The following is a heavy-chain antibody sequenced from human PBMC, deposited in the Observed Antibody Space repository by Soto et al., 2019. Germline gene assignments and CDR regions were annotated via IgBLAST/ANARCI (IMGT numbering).Heavy chain of an antibody. CDR2: FDPENGET. J-gene: IGHJ4*02. D-gene: IGHD4-17*01. CDR1: GYTLTELS. Sequence: QVQLVQSGAEVKKPGASVKVSCKVSGYTLTELSMHWARQAPGKGLEWMGGFDPENGETMYVQKFQGRVTMTEDTPTDTALMELSSLKSEDTAVYYCATFPPKSDSGDYQDYFDYWGQGTLVTVSS. V-gene: IGHV1-24*01. CDR3: ATFPPKSDSGDYQDYFDY.